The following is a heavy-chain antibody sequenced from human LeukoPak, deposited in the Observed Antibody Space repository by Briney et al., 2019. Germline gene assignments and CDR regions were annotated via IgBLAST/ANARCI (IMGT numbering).Heavy chain of an antibody. CDR1: GGSISSSSYY. Sequence: KPSETLSLTCTVSGGSISSSSYYWGWIRQPPGKGLEWIGSIYYSGSTYYNSSLKSRVTISVDTSKNQFSLKLSSVTAADTAVYYCARAAAAGTFPFDYWGQGALVTVSS. V-gene: IGHV4-39*01. J-gene: IGHJ4*02. CDR2: IYYSGST. D-gene: IGHD6-13*01. CDR3: ARAAAAGTFPFDY.